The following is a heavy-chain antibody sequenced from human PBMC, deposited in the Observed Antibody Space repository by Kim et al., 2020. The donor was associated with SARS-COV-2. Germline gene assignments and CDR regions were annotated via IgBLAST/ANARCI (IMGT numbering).Heavy chain of an antibody. D-gene: IGHD6-19*01. CDR3: ARLSSGWYGAYYFDY. J-gene: IGHJ4*02. CDR2: IYHSGST. V-gene: IGHV4-4*02. CDR1: GGSISSSNW. Sequence: SETLSLTCAVSGGSISSSNWWSWVRPPPGKWLEWIGEIYHSGSTNYNPSLKSRVTISVDKSKNQFSLKLSSVTAADTAVYYCARLSSGWYGAYYFDYWGQGTLVTVSS.